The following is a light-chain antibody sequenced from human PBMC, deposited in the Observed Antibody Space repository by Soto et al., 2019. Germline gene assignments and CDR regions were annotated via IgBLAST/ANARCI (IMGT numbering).Light chain of an antibody. CDR1: QSISTW. Sequence: DIPMTQSPSTLSASVGDRVTITCRASQSISTWLAWYQQKPGKAPKLLMYKASSLESGVPSRFSGSGSGTEFTLTISSLQPDDFATYYCQQCNTLWTFGQGTKVEIK. CDR2: KAS. V-gene: IGKV1-5*03. CDR3: QQCNTLWT. J-gene: IGKJ1*01.